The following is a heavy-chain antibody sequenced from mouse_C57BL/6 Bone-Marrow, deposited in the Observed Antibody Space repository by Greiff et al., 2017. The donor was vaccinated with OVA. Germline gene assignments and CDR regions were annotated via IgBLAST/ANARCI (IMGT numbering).Heavy chain of an antibody. CDR3: TRGYSNYYAMDY. J-gene: IGHJ4*01. V-gene: IGHV1-15*01. D-gene: IGHD2-5*01. Sequence: QVQLKESGAELVRPGASVTLSCKASGYTFTDYEMHWVKQTPVHGLEWIGAIDPGTGGTAYNQKFKGKAILTADKSSSTAYMELRSLTSEDSAVYYCTRGYSNYYAMDYWGQGTSVTVSS. CDR1: GYTFTDYE. CDR2: IDPGTGGT.